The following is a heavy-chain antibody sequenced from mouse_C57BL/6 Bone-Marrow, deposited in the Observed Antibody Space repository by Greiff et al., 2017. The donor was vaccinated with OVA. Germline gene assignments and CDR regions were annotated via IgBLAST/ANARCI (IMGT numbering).Heavy chain of an antibody. J-gene: IGHJ4*01. V-gene: IGHV7-3*01. Sequence: EVKLMESGGGLVQPGGSLSLSCAASGFTFTDYYMSWVRQPPGKALEWLGFIRNKANGYTTEYSASVKGRFTISRDNSQSILYLQMNALRAEDSATYYCARYIYYYGSSPMDYWGQGTSVTVSS. CDR1: GFTFTDYY. D-gene: IGHD1-1*01. CDR3: ARYIYYYGSSPMDY. CDR2: IRNKANGYTT.